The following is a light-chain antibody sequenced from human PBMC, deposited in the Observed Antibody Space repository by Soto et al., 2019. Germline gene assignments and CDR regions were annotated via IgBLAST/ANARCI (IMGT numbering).Light chain of an antibody. CDR2: GNT. V-gene: IGLV1-40*01. Sequence: QSVLTQPPSVSGAPGQRVTISCTGSSSNIGADYDVQWYQQLPGTAPKLLIYGNTNRPSGVSDRFSGSKSGTSASLAITGLQSEDEAGYYCQSYDSSGGVVFGGGTKLTVL. CDR1: SSNIGADYD. J-gene: IGLJ2*01. CDR3: QSYDSSGGVV.